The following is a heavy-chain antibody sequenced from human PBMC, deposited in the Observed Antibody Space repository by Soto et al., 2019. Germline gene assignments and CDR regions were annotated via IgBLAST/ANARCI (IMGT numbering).Heavy chain of an antibody. D-gene: IGHD2-2*01. J-gene: IGHJ5*02. CDR2: ISSSSSTI. CDR1: GFTFSSYS. CDR3: ARDASLKWYCSSTSCPKYNWFDP. V-gene: IGHV3-48*01. Sequence: GGSLRLSCAASGFTFSSYSMNWVRQAPGKGLEWVSYISSSSSTIYYADSVKGRFTISRDNAKNSLYLQMNSLRAEDTAVYYCARDASLKWYCSSTSCPKYNWFDPWGQGTLVTVSS.